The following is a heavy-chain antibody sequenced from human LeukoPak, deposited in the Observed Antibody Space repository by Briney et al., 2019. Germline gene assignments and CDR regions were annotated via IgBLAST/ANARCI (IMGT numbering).Heavy chain of an antibody. D-gene: IGHD6-13*01. V-gene: IGHV3-7*03. Sequence: PPGGSLRLSCAASGFTFSDYYMTWIRQAPGKGLEWVANIKQDGSEKYYVDSVKGRFTISRDNAKNSLYLQMNSLRAEDTAVYYCARIGASSWYEDYWGQGTLVTVSS. CDR2: IKQDGSEK. J-gene: IGHJ4*02. CDR1: GFTFSDYY. CDR3: ARIGASSWYEDY.